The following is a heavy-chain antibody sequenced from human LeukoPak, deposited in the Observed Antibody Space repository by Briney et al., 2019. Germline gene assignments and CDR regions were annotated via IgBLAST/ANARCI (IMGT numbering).Heavy chain of an antibody. CDR3: AKDQGDYYDSSGFDY. D-gene: IGHD3-22*01. J-gene: IGHJ4*02. CDR2: ISGSGGST. V-gene: IGHV3-23*01. CDR1: GFTFSSYA. Sequence: GGSLRLSCAASGFTFSSYAMSWVRQAPGKGLEWVSAISGSGGSTYYADSVKGRFTISRDNSKNTLYLQMSSLRAEDTAVYYCAKDQGDYYDSSGFDYWGQGTLVTVSS.